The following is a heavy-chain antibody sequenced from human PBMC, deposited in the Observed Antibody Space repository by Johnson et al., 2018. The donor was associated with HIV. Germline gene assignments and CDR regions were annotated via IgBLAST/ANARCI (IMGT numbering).Heavy chain of an antibody. D-gene: IGHD2-2*01. CDR2: IRQDGGET. CDR3: ARDRKYQRLIKLSSADALDI. V-gene: IGHV3-7*03. CDR1: GFSFNTYW. J-gene: IGHJ3*02. Sequence: MQLVESGGGVVQPGRSLRLSCAASGFSFNTYWMSWVRQAPGKGLQWVANIRQDGGETDYVDSVKGRFTISSDNAKNSLYLQMNSLRAEDTAVYYCARDRKYQRLIKLSSADALDIWGQGTMVTVSS.